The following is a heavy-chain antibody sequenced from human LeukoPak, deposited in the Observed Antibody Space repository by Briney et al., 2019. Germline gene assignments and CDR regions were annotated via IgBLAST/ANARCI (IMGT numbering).Heavy chain of an antibody. CDR3: ARGRSGFWSGYRPSYYYMDV. D-gene: IGHD3-3*01. CDR2: INHSGST. CDR1: GGPFSGYS. J-gene: IGHJ6*03. V-gene: IGHV4-34*01. Sequence: SETLSLTCAAYGGPFSGYSWGWIRQPPGKGLEGMGKINHSGSTNYNPSLKSRVTISVDTSKNQFSLKLSSVTAADTAVYYCARGRSGFWSGYRPSYYYMDVWGKGTTVTVSS.